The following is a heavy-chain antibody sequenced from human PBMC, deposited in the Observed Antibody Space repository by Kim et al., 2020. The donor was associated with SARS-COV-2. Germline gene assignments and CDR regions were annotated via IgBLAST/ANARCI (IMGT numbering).Heavy chain of an antibody. D-gene: IGHD3-22*01. CDR2: IYYSGST. CDR3: ARHRGDYDSSGYYRPHGMDV. CDR1: GGSISSSSYY. V-gene: IGHV4-39*01. Sequence: SETLSLTCTVSGGSISSSSYYWGWIRQPPGKGLEWIGSIYYSGSTYYNPSLKSRVTISVDTSKNQFSLKLSSVTAADTAVYYCARHRGDYDSSGYYRPHGMDVWGQGTTVTVSS. J-gene: IGHJ6*02.